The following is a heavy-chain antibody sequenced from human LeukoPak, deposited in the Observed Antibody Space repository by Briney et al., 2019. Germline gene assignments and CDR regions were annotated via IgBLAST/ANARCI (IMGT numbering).Heavy chain of an antibody. CDR1: GFTFSSYA. D-gene: IGHD3-22*01. CDR2: ISGSGGST. Sequence: GGSLRLSCAASGFTFSSYAMSWVRQAPGKGLEWVPAISGSGGSTYYADSVKGRFTISRDNSENTLYLQMNSLRAEDTAVYYCAKEGSGYPKPFDYWGQGTLVTVSS. J-gene: IGHJ4*02. CDR3: AKEGSGYPKPFDY. V-gene: IGHV3-23*01.